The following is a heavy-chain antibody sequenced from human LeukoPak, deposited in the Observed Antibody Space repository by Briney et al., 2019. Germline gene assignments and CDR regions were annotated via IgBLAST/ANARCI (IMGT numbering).Heavy chain of an antibody. CDR3: AKEPRGAIYYYGMDV. Sequence: GRSLRLSCAASGFTLDDYAMHWVRQAPGKGLEWVSGISWNSGSIGYADSVKGRFTISRDNAKNSLYLQMNSLRAEDTALYYCAKEPRGAIYYYGMDVWGQGTTVTVSS. V-gene: IGHV3-9*01. CDR2: ISWNSGSI. CDR1: GFTLDDYA. J-gene: IGHJ6*02. D-gene: IGHD1-26*01.